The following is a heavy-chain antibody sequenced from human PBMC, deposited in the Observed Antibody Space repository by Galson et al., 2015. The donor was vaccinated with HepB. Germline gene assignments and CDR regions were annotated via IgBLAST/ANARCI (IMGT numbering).Heavy chain of an antibody. J-gene: IGHJ4*02. D-gene: IGHD2-15*01. CDR3: AKDRVGCSAGSCYPELNDY. V-gene: IGHV3-30*18. Sequence: SLRLSCAASGFTFSRFAMHWVRQAPGKGLEWVAVISYDGRNEYYGDSVKGRFTISRDNSKNTLYLQMNSLRAEDTAVYYCAKDRVGCSAGSCYPELNDYWGQGTLVTVSS. CDR2: ISYDGRNE. CDR1: GFTFSRFA.